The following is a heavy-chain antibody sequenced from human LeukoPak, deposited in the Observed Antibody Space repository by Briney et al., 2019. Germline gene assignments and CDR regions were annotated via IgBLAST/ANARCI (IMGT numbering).Heavy chain of an antibody. CDR2: ISAYNGNT. CDR1: GYTFSDYF. Sequence: ASVKVSCTASGYTFSDYFMHWVRQAPGQGLEWMGWISAYNGNTNYAQKLQGRVTMTTDTSTSTAYMELRSLRSDDTAVYYCARDWAEDAFDIWGQGTMVTVSS. J-gene: IGHJ3*02. D-gene: IGHD3-16*01. V-gene: IGHV1-18*04. CDR3: ARDWAEDAFDI.